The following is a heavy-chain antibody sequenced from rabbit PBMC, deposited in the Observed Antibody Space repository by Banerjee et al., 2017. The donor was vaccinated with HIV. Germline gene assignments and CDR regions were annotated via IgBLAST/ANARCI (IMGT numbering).Heavy chain of an antibody. Sequence: QEQLVESGGGLVQPGGSLTLSCKASGLDFSSYSMSWVRQAPGKGLEWIGIIYAGKGSTDYASWVNGRFSISKASWTTVTLQMTSLTAADTASYFCARDLAGVIGWNFNLWGPGTLVTVS. J-gene: IGHJ4*01. D-gene: IGHD4-1*01. V-gene: IGHV1S45*01. CDR1: GLDFSSYS. CDR3: ARDLAGVIGWNFNL. CDR2: IYAGKGST.